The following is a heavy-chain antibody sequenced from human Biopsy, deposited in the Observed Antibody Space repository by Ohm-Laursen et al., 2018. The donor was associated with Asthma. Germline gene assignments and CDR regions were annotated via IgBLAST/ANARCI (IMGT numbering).Heavy chain of an antibody. Sequence: SVKVSCKISGYSLTDLFMHWVRQAPGQGLEWMGGHDHEEGGTVNARRFQGRVTMTEDTSTDTAYMELSSLSSDDTAVYYCASDFPKDYVRYNFQFWGQGTLVTVSS. CDR3: ASDFPKDYVRYNFQF. D-gene: IGHD4-17*01. V-gene: IGHV1-24*01. CDR1: GYSLTDLF. J-gene: IGHJ4*02. CDR2: HDHEEGGT.